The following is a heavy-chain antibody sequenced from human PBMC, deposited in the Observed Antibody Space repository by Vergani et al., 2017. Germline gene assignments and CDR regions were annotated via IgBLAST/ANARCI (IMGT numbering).Heavy chain of an antibody. CDR2: IRYDGSNK. J-gene: IGHJ4*02. CDR1: GFTFSSYG. Sequence: QVQLVESGGGVVQPGGSLRLSCAASGFTFSSYGMHWVRQAPGKGLEWVAFIRYDGSNKYYADSVKGRFTISRDNSKNTLYLQMNSLRAEDTAVYYCAKENDGDLDYWGQGTLVTVSS. V-gene: IGHV3-30*02. CDR3: AKENDGDLDY. D-gene: IGHD4-17*01.